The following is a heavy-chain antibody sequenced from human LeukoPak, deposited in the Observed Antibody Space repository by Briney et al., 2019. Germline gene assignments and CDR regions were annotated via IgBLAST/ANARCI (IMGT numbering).Heavy chain of an antibody. V-gene: IGHV3-74*01. CDR3: AGVLGVRDLAYFDY. D-gene: IGHD3-10*01. J-gene: IGHJ4*01. CDR2: IRSDGSST. Sequence: GGSLRLSCAASGFTFNNYWMHWVRQAPGKGLVWVSRIRSDGSSTSYADSVRGRFTISRDNAKNTLYLQMNSLRAEDTAVYYCAGVLGVRDLAYFDYWGHGTLVTVSS. CDR1: GFTFNNYW.